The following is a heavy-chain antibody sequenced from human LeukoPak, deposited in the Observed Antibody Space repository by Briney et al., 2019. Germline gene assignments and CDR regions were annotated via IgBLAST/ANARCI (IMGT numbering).Heavy chain of an antibody. Sequence: GGSLRLSCAASGFTFSSYSMNWVRQAPGKGLEWVSSISSSSSYIYYADSVRGRFTISRDNAKNSLYLQMNSLRAEDTAVYYCARDGIAVAGFDYWGQGTLVTVSS. CDR3: ARDGIAVAGFDY. CDR2: ISSSSSYI. D-gene: IGHD6-19*01. V-gene: IGHV3-21*01. J-gene: IGHJ4*02. CDR1: GFTFSSYS.